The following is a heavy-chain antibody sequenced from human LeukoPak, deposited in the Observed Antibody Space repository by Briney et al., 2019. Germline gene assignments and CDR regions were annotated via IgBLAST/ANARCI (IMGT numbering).Heavy chain of an antibody. D-gene: IGHD1-1*01. CDR1: GFTFSSYE. CDR3: VRGTGGDY. V-gene: IGHV3-48*03. Sequence: AGSLRLSCAASGFTFSSYEMNWVRQAPGKGLEWVSYIHSGGTLKYYPDSVKGRLTISRDNAKNSLYLQMNSLRVEDTAIYYCVRGTGGDYWGQGTLVTVSS. J-gene: IGHJ4*02. CDR2: IHSGGTLK.